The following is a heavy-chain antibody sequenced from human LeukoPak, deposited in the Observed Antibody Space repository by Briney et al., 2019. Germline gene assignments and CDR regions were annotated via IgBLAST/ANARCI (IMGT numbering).Heavy chain of an antibody. Sequence: GGSLRLSCATSGFIFDHFGMNWVRQVPGKGLEWVSGINWDGTSTNYVDSVRGRFTISRDNAKNSLYLQMNSLRVEDTAFYYRARDLKYCTGGMCYFTAVADSWGQGTLVTVSS. CDR1: GFIFDHFG. J-gene: IGHJ4*02. CDR2: INWDGTST. CDR3: ARDLKYCTGGMCYFTAVADS. D-gene: IGHD2-8*02. V-gene: IGHV3-20*04.